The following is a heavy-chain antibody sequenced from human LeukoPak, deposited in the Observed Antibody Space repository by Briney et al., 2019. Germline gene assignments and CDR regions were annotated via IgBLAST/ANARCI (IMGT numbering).Heavy chain of an antibody. Sequence: ASVKVSCKASGYTFTIYDINWVRQAAGQGLEWMGWMNPDSGNTDFAQKFQGRVTMTRNTSISTAYMELSSLTSEDTAVYYCAVHLPGDYLDPWGQGNLATVSS. D-gene: IGHD4-17*01. CDR1: GYTFTIYD. CDR3: AVHLPGDYLDP. J-gene: IGHJ5*02. V-gene: IGHV1-8*01. CDR2: MNPDSGNT.